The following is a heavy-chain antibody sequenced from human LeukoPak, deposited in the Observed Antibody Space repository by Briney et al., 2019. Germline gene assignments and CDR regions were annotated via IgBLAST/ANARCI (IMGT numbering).Heavy chain of an antibody. D-gene: IGHD2-8*01. CDR1: GYTFSGTGWY. Sequence: ASVKVSCKASGYTFSGTGWYLYWLRQVPGQGLECLGWVYPNNGATAYAQKFQGRVAMTRDTSISTAYMELRGLRPDDTAVYYCARDGRGRMVELDYWGKGTLVTVS. CDR3: ARDGRGRMVELDY. V-gene: IGHV1-2*02. CDR2: VYPNNGAT. J-gene: IGHJ4*02.